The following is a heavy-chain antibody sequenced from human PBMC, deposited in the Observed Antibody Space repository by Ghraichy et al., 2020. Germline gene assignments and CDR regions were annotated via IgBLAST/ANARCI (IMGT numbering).Heavy chain of an antibody. D-gene: IGHD6-19*01. CDR3: ARHNGEQWLDC. CDR2: ISSSGST. J-gene: IGHJ4*02. V-gene: IGHV4-39*01. CDR1: GGSISSSSYF. Sequence: SETLSLTCTVSGGSISSSSYFWGWIRQPPGKGLEWIGSISSSGSTYYNPSLKSRVTIFVDTSKNQFSLKLSSVTAADTAVYFCARHNGEQWLDCWGQGTLVTVSS.